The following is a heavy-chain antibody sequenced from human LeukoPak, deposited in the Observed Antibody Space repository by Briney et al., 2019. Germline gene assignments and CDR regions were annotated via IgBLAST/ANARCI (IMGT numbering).Heavy chain of an antibody. D-gene: IGHD1-14*01. CDR2: ISYDGSNK. CDR3: ANGGAGTSTGGPSGMTEIPFDY. V-gene: IGHV3-30*18. J-gene: IGHJ4*02. CDR1: GFTFSSYG. Sequence: GGSLRLSCAASGFTFSSYGMHWVRQAPGKGLEWVAFISYDGSNKYYVDSVKGRFTISRDNSKNTLYLQMNSLRAEDTAVYYCANGGAGTSTGGPSGMTEIPFDYWGQGTLVTVSS.